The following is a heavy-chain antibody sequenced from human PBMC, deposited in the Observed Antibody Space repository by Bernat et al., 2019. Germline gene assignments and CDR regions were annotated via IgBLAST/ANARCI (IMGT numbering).Heavy chain of an antibody. CDR2: ISDSSSYI. CDR3: AGVRRPNDCYYGMDV. J-gene: IGHJ6*02. Sequence: EVQLVESGGGLVKPGGSLRLSCVASGFTFRSYSMNWVRQAPGKGLEWVSSISDSSSYIYYADSVKGRFTISRDNAEDSLYLQMNSLRAEDTAVYYCAGVRRPNDCYYGMDVWGQGTTVTVSS. V-gene: IGHV3-21*01. CDR1: GFTFRSYS.